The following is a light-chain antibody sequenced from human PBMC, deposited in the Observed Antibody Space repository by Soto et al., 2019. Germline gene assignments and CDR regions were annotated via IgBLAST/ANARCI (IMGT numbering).Light chain of an antibody. CDR1: QRLLHSNGYNY. V-gene: IGKV2-28*01. CDR2: LGS. J-gene: IGKJ5*01. Sequence: DIVMTQSPLSLPVTPGEPASISCRASQRLLHSNGYNYLDWYLQKLGQSPQLLIYLGSNRASGVPDRFSGSGSCTDFTLNISRVEAEDVGVYYCMQALQTPRTFGPGTRLEIK. CDR3: MQALQTPRT.